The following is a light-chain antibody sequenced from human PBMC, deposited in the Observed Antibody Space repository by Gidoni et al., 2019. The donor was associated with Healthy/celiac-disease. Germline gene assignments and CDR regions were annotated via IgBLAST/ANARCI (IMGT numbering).Light chain of an antibody. Sequence: DIQMTQSPSSLSASVGDRVTITCQASQDISNYLNWYQQKPGKAPKLLIYDASNLETGVPSRFSGSGSGTDFTFTISSVQPEDIATYYCQQYDNLMCSFGQGTKLEIK. J-gene: IGKJ2*04. CDR2: DAS. CDR3: QQYDNLMCS. V-gene: IGKV1-33*01. CDR1: QDISNY.